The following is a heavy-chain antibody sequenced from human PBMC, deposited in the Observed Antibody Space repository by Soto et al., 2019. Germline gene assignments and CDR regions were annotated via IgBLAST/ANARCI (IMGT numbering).Heavy chain of an antibody. Sequence: QVQLQESGPGLVKPSETLSLTCTVSGGSISSYYWSWIRQPPGKGLEWIGYIYYSGSTNYNPSLKRRGTISVDKSKNHFSLKLSSVTAADTAVYYCARHGGVITFGGVIVLDYYYYMDVWGKGTTGTVSS. D-gene: IGHD3-16*02. CDR1: GGSISSYY. V-gene: IGHV4-59*08. CDR2: IYYSGST. J-gene: IGHJ6*03. CDR3: ARHGGVITFGGVIVLDYYYYMDV.